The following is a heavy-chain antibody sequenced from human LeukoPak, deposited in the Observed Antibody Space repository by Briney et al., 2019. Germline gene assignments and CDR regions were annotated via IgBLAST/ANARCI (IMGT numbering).Heavy chain of an antibody. V-gene: IGHV1-2*02. Sequence: ASVKVSCKASGYTFTGYYMHWVRQAPGQGLEWMGWINPSSGGTNYAQKFQGRVTMTRDTSISTAYMELSRLRSDDTAVYYCAREAPIVVVTATHAFDIWGQGTMVTVSS. D-gene: IGHD2-21*02. CDR2: INPSSGGT. J-gene: IGHJ3*02. CDR3: AREAPIVVVTATHAFDI. CDR1: GYTFTGYY.